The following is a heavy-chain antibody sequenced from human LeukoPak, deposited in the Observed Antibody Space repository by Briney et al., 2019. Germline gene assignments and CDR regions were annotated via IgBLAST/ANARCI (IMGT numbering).Heavy chain of an antibody. J-gene: IGHJ5*02. D-gene: IGHD2-21*02. Sequence: ASVKVSCKASGYTFTSYYMHWVRQAPGQGLEWMGIISPSGGSTSYAQKFQGRVTMTRDMSTSTVYMELSSLRSEDTAVYYCARGYCGGDCYPNWFDPWGQGTLVTVSS. V-gene: IGHV1-46*01. CDR1: GYTFTSYY. CDR2: ISPSGGST. CDR3: ARGYCGGDCYPNWFDP.